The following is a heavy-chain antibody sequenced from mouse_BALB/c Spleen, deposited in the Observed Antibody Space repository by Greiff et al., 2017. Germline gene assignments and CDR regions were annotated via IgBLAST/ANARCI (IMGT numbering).Heavy chain of an antibody. CDR2: IDPANGNT. D-gene: IGHD1-2*01. CDR1: GFNIKDTY. CDR3: ARTLIHYYGYDY. J-gene: IGHJ2*01. V-gene: IGHV14-3*02. Sequence: EVKLVESGAELVKPGASVKLSCTASGFNIKDTYMHWVKQRPEQGLEWIGRIDPANGNTKYDPKFQGKATITADTSSNTAYLQLSSLTSEDTAVYYCARTLIHYYGYDYWGQGTTLTVSS.